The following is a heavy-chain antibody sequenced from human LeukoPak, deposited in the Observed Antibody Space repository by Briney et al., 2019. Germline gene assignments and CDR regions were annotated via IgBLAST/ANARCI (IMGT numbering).Heavy chain of an antibody. CDR1: GFTFDDYG. Sequence: GGSLRLSCAASGFTFDDYGMSWVRQAPGKGLEWVSSISSSSSYIYYADSVKGRFTISRDNAKNSLYLQMNSLRAEDTAVYYCARSKEPVYYFDYWGQGTLVTVSS. J-gene: IGHJ4*02. D-gene: IGHD1-14*01. V-gene: IGHV3-21*01. CDR2: ISSSSSYI. CDR3: ARSKEPVYYFDY.